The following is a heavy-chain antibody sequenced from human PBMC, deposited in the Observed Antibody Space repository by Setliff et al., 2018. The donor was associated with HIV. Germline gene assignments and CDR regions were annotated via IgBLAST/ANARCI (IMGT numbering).Heavy chain of an antibody. Sequence: SETLSLTCTVSGDSISSHYWSWIRQPPGKGLEWIGTIYYSGSTSYNSSLKSRVTISGDTSKNQFSLKLSSVTAADTAVFYCARPVSKYFYGMDVWGLGTTVTVSS. V-gene: IGHV4-59*11. J-gene: IGHJ6*02. CDR1: GDSISSHY. CDR3: ARPVSKYFYGMDV. CDR2: IYYSGST.